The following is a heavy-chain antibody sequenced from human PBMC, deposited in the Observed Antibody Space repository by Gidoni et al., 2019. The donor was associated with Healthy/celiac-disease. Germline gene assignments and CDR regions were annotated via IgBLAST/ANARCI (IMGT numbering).Heavy chain of an antibody. D-gene: IGHD6-6*01. J-gene: IGHJ6*02. CDR2: ISYDGSNK. CDR3: ARERADSSSYYGMDV. Sequence: QVQLVESGGGVVQPGRSLRLSCAASGFTFSSYAMHWVRQAPGKGLEWVAVISYDGSNKYYADSVKGRFTISRDNSKNTLYLQMNSLRAEDTAVYYCARERADSSSYYGMDVWGQGTTVTVSS. CDR1: GFTFSSYA. V-gene: IGHV3-30-3*01.